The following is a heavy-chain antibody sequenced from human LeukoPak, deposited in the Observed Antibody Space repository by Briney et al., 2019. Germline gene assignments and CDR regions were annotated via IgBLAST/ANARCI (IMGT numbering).Heavy chain of an antibody. CDR3: AKGGYPYCGGDCYHSVPPPAFDY. V-gene: IGHV3-21*04. CDR1: GFTFSSYS. D-gene: IGHD2-21*01. Sequence: GGSLRLSCAASGFTFSSYSMNWVRQAPGKGLEWVSSISSSSSYIYYADSVKGRFTISRDNSKNTLYLQMNSLRAEDTAVYYCAKGGYPYCGGDCYHSVPPPAFDYWGQGTLVTVSS. J-gene: IGHJ4*02. CDR2: ISSSSSYI.